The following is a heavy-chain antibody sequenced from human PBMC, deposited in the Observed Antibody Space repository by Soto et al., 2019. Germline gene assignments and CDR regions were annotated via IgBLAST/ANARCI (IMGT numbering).Heavy chain of an antibody. V-gene: IGHV3-30-3*01. CDR2: MSFDGNSK. D-gene: IGHD2-21*01. CDR1: GFAVSSYS. J-gene: IGHJ4*02. Sequence: QVQLVESGGGVVQPGTSLRLSCAASGFAVSSYSMHWVRQAPGKGLEWVAAMSFDGNSKYFAVYVKGRFKISRDTSKNTWALEMESLGVADSSLYHCTRGRSMIANDDCEYWGQGTQVTVSS. CDR3: TRGRSMIANDDCEY.